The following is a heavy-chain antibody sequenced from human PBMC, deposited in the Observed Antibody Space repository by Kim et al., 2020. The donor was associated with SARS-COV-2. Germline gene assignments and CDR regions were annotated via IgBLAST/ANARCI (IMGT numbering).Heavy chain of an antibody. D-gene: IGHD2-2*01. J-gene: IGHJ4*02. Sequence: GRFTISRDNSKNTLYLQMNSLRAEDTAVYYCAKGVKLGYCSSTSCYGLDYWGQGTLVTVSS. CDR3: AKGVKLGYCSSTSCYGLDY. V-gene: IGHV3-30*02.